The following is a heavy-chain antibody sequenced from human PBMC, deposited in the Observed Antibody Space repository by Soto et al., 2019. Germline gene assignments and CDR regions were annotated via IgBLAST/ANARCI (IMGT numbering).Heavy chain of an antibody. CDR3: ARADPRRGYGDFDY. CDR1: GFTFSSYD. J-gene: IGHJ4*02. CDR2: IGTAGDT. D-gene: IGHD3-10*01. Sequence: EVQLVESGGGLVQPGGSLRLSCAASGFTFSSYDMHWVRQATGKGLEWVSAIGTAGDTYYPGSVKGRFTISRENAKNSLYLQMNSLRAGDTAVYYCARADPRRGYGDFDYWGQGTLVTVSS. V-gene: IGHV3-13*01.